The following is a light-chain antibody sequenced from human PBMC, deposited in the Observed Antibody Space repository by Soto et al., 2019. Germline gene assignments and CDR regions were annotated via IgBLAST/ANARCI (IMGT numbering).Light chain of an antibody. Sequence: AIRMTQSPSSLSASTGDRVTITCRASQGISSYLAWYQQKPGKVPKLLIYAASTLQSGVPSRFSGSGSGTDFTLTISCLQSEDFATYYWQQYYSYPFTFGGGTKVEIK. CDR2: AAS. V-gene: IGKV1-8*01. CDR3: QQYYSYPFT. J-gene: IGKJ4*01. CDR1: QGISSY.